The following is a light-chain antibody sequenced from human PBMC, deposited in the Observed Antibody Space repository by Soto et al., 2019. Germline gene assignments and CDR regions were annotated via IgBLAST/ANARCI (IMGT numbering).Light chain of an antibody. V-gene: IGLV2-14*01. CDR2: DVS. CDR3: TSYTNSNTLEV. CDR1: SSDVGGYND. Sequence: QSALTQPASVSGSPGQSITISCTGTSSDVGGYNDVSWYQQYPGKAPKLLIYDVSNRPSGVSNRFSGSKSGNTASLTISGLQAEDEADYYCTSYTNSNTLEVFGGGTKLTVL. J-gene: IGLJ2*01.